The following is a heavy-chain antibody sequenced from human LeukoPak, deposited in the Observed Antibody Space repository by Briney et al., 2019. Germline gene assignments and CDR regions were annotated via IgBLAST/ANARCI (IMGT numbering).Heavy chain of an antibody. V-gene: IGHV3-74*01. CDR3: VSFYETY. CDR1: CKYL. CDR2: INSDGSWT. D-gene: IGHD2/OR15-2a*01. J-gene: IGHJ4*02. Sequence: GALRLFCGASCKYLIALVRPASGKGLVWVSHINSDGSWTSYADSVKGRFTISKDNAKNTVYLQMNNLRAEDTAVYYCVSFYETYWGRGTLVTVSS.